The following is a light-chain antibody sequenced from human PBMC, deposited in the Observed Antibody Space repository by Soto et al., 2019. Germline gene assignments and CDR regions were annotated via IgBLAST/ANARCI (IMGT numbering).Light chain of an antibody. CDR3: AAWDGSLSGYV. V-gene: IGLV1-44*01. CDR2: SNN. Sequence: QSVLPQPPSASGTPGQRVTISCSGSSSNIGSNIVNWYQQLPGTAPKLLIYSNNQRPSGVPDRFSGSKSGTSASLAISGLQSEDEADYYCAAWDGSLSGYVFGTGTKLTVL. CDR1: SSNIGSNI. J-gene: IGLJ1*01.